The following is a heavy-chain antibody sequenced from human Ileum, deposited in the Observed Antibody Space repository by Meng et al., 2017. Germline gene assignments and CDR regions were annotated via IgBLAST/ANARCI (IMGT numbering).Heavy chain of an antibody. D-gene: IGHD6-13*01. V-gene: IGHV1-3*01. CDR1: GYTFTSST. J-gene: IGHJ4*02. CDR3: AREINRGSSWFDY. Sequence: QVQLVQSGAEVKKPGASGKVSCKASGYTFTSSTMHWVRQAPGQRLEWMGWINAANGNTKYSQKFQGRVTITGDTSASTASMEQNSLRSEDTAIYFCAREINRGSSWFDYWGQGTLVTVSS. CDR2: INAANGNT.